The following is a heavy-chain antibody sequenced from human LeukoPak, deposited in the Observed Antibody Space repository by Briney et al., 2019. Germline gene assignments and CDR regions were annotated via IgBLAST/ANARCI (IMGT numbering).Heavy chain of an antibody. CDR2: ISGSGGAT. D-gene: IGHD3-10*01. CDR3: ARENYGSGPGPFDP. V-gene: IGHV3-23*01. CDR1: GFTFSSYA. Sequence: PGGSLRLSCAASGFTFSSYAMSWVRQAPRKGLDWVSSISGSGGATYYADSVKGRFTVSRDDSNNTLYLQMNSLRAEDTAVYYCARENYGSGPGPFDPWGQGTLVTVSS. J-gene: IGHJ5*02.